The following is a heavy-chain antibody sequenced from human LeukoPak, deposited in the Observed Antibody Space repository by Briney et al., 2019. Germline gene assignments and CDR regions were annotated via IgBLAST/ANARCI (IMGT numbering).Heavy chain of an antibody. Sequence: ASVKVSCKASGYTFTGYYMHWVRQAPGQGLEWMGWINPNSGGTNYAQKLQGRVTMTTDTSTSTAYMELRSLRSDDTAVYYCARALYSSGWYRSWGQGTLVTVSS. CDR2: INPNSGGT. J-gene: IGHJ5*02. D-gene: IGHD6-19*01. CDR3: ARALYSSGWYRS. V-gene: IGHV1-2*02. CDR1: GYTFTGYY.